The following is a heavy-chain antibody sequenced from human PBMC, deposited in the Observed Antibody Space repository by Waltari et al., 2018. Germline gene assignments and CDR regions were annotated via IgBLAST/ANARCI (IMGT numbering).Heavy chain of an antibody. V-gene: IGHV4-39*01. CDR1: GGSITRSSHY. D-gene: IGHD3-10*01. J-gene: IGHJ4*02. CDR2: VDYTGTT. Sequence: QLQLQESGPGLVKPSETLSLTCTVSGGSITRSSHYWGWIRTPPGKGLEWIATVDYTGTTYYNPSLKSRVTVSVDTSKNQFSLKLSSVSAADTAVYYCARHLSGSGTYNSPVTLFDYWGQGTLVTVSS. CDR3: ARHLSGSGTYNSPVTLFDY.